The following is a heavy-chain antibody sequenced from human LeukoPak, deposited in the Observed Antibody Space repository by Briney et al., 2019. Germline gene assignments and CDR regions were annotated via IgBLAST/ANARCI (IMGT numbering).Heavy chain of an antibody. CDR1: GGSISNHY. CDR3: AREGGVARPGLDY. J-gene: IGHJ4*02. CDR2: IYSSGST. Sequence: SETLSLTCSVSGGSISNHYWGWIRQAPGKTLEYIGNIYSSGSTYYNPSLKSRLTISLDTSQNQFSLRLTSVGAADTAVYYCAREGGVARPGLDYWGQGTLVAVSS. D-gene: IGHD6-6*01. V-gene: IGHV4-59*11.